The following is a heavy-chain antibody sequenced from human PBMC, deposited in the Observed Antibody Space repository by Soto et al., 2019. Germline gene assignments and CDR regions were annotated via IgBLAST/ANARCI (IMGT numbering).Heavy chain of an antibody. V-gene: IGHV1-3*04. CDR2: INTDNGKT. CDR3: ARAGKCTSTTCFSGWLDP. Sequence: QVQLVQSGAEVKKPGASVKVSCKASGYTFTNYSMHWVRQAPGQRLEWMGWINTDNGKTRDSQRFQDRVTLTRDTSANTVYIELSSLSYEDTAVYYCARAGKCTSTTCFSGWLDPCGQGTLVTVA. J-gene: IGHJ5*02. CDR1: GYTFTNYS. D-gene: IGHD2-2*01.